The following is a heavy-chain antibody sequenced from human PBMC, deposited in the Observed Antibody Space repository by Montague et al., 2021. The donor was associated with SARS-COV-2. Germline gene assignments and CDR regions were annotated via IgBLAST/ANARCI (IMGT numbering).Heavy chain of an antibody. CDR3: ARHYSATLPAVY. CDR2: ISDSGST. J-gene: IGHJ4*02. CDR1: GGSISSFY. D-gene: IGHD2-15*01. V-gene: IGHV4-59*08. Sequence: SETLSLTCTVSGGSISSFYWSWFRQPPGKGLEWIGYISDSGSTNYNPSLTSRVTMSVDTPKNQFSLKVNSVTAADTAVYYCARHYSATLPAVYWGQGTPVTVSS.